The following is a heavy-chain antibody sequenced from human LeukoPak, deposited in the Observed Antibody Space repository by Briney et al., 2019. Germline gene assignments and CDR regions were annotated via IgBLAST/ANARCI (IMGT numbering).Heavy chain of an antibody. CDR1: GGSISSGSYY. CDR2: IYTSGST. CDR3: ARDIIKSSSWYMIDY. J-gene: IGHJ4*02. Sequence: SETLSLTCTVSGGSISSGSYYWSWIRQPAGKGLEWIGRIYTSGSTNYNPSLKSRVTISVDTSKNQFSLKLSSVTAADTAVYYCARDIIKSSSWYMIDYWGQGTLVTVSS. D-gene: IGHD6-13*01. V-gene: IGHV4-61*02.